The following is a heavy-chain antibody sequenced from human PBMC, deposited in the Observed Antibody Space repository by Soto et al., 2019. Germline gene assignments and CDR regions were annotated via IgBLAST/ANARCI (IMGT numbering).Heavy chain of an antibody. D-gene: IGHD3-9*01. J-gene: IGHJ6*03. CDR3: TRHGPALTGYVGVSYMDV. CDR1: GFTFSGSA. Sequence: GGSLRLSCAASGFTFSGSAMHWVRQASGKGLEWVGRIRSKANSYATAYAASVKGRFTISRDDSKNTAYLQMNSLKTEDTAVYYCTRHGPALTGYVGVSYMDVWGKGTTVTVSS. V-gene: IGHV3-73*01. CDR2: IRSKANSYAT.